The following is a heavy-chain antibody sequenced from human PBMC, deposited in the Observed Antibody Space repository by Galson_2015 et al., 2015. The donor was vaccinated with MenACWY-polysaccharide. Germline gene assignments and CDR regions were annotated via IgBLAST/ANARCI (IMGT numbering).Heavy chain of an antibody. Sequence: SVKVSCKASGYTFTSYDINWVRQATGQGLEWMGWMNPNSGNTGYAQKFQGRVTMTRNTSISTAYMELSSLRSVDTAVYYCARVGTMVRGVTIRRCYYYGMDVWGQGTTVTVSS. CDR3: ARVGTMVRGVTIRRCYYYGMDV. J-gene: IGHJ6*02. V-gene: IGHV1-8*01. D-gene: IGHD3-10*01. CDR1: GYTFTSYD. CDR2: MNPNSGNT.